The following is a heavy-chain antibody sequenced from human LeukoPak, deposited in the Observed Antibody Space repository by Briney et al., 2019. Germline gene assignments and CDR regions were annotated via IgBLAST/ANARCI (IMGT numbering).Heavy chain of an antibody. CDR3: ARVPDSSGNELVWFDP. Sequence: SETLSLTCTVSGGSISSYYWSLIRQPAGKGLEWIGRIYTSGSTNYNPSLKSRVTMSVDTSKNQFSLKLSSVTAADTAVYYCARVPDSSGNELVWFDPWGQGTLVTVSS. CDR1: GGSISSYY. J-gene: IGHJ5*02. D-gene: IGHD3-22*01. CDR2: IYTSGST. V-gene: IGHV4-4*07.